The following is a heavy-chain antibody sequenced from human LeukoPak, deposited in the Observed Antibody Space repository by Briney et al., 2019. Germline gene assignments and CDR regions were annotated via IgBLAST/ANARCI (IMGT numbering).Heavy chain of an antibody. J-gene: IGHJ4*02. CDR1: GSTFSSYA. CDR2: ISYDGSNK. Sequence: GGSLRLSCAASGSTFSSYAMHWVRQAPGKGLEWVAVISYDGSNKYYADSVKGRFTISRDNSKNTLYLQMNSLRAEDTAVYYCAIGDVFDYWGQGTLVTVSS. CDR3: AIGDVFDY. D-gene: IGHD4-17*01. V-gene: IGHV3-30-3*01.